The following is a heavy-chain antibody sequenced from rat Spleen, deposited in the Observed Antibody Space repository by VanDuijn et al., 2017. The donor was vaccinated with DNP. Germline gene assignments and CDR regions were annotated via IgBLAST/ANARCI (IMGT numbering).Heavy chain of an antibody. Sequence: EVQLVESGGDLVQPGRSLKLSCAASGFTFSDYYMAWVRQAPTKGLEWVAYISYDGGSTYYGDSVKGRFTISRDNAKSTLYLQMNSLKSEDTATYYCARQIIPYFDYWGQGVMVTVSS. J-gene: IGHJ2*01. CDR3: ARQIIPYFDY. V-gene: IGHV5-22*01. D-gene: IGHD1-5*01. CDR1: GFTFSDYY. CDR2: ISYDGGST.